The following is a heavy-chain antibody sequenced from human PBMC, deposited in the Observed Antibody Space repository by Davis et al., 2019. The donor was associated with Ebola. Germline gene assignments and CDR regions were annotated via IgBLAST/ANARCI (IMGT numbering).Heavy chain of an antibody. V-gene: IGHV1-46*01. CDR1: GYTFTSYY. D-gene: IGHD6-19*01. CDR2: INPSGGST. J-gene: IGHJ4*02. Sequence: ASVKVSCKASGYTFTSYYMHWVRQAPGQGLEWMGIINPSGGSTSYAQKLQGRVTMTTDTSTSTAYMELRSLRSDDTAVYYCARGRPFGRPHSSGWSDYWGQGTLVTVSS. CDR3: ARGRPFGRPHSSGWSDY.